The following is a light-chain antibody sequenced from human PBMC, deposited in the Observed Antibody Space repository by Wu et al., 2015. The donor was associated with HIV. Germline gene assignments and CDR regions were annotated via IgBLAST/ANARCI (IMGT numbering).Light chain of an antibody. CDR3: TKSXTLAPWT. CDR2: AAS. Sequence: DIQMTQSPSSLSASVGDRVTITCRASQGISNFLAWYQQKPGKPPKVLIYAASTLQSGVPSRFSGSGSGTDFTLTISSLQPEDVATXYCTKSXTLAPWTFGQGTKVEMK. J-gene: IGKJ1*01. V-gene: IGKV1-27*01. CDR1: QGISNF.